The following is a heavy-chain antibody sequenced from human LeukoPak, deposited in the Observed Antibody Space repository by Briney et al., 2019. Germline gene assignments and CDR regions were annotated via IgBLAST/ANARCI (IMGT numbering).Heavy chain of an antibody. CDR2: MNPNSGNT. CDR1: GYTFTSYD. J-gene: IGHJ6*03. V-gene: IGHV1-8*03. CDR3: ARGRSDHYYYYMDV. Sequence: ASVKVSCKASGYTFTSYDINWVRQATGQGLEWMGWMNPNSGNTGYAQKFQGRVTITRNTSISTAYMELSSLRSEDTAVYYCARGRSDHYYYYMDVWGKGTTVTVSS.